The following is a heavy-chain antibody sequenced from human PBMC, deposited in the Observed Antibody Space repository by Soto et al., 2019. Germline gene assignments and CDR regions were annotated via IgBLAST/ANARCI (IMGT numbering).Heavy chain of an antibody. Sequence: QVQLVQSGAEVKKPGSSVKVSCKASGGTFSSYAISWVRQAPGQGLEWMGGIIPIFGTANYAQKFQGRVTITADESTSTAYMELSSRRSEDTAVYYCARPAGYNWKSGNYFDYWGQGTLVTVSS. D-gene: IGHD1-20*01. CDR2: IIPIFGTA. CDR3: ARPAGYNWKSGNYFDY. V-gene: IGHV1-69*12. J-gene: IGHJ4*02. CDR1: GGTFSSYA.